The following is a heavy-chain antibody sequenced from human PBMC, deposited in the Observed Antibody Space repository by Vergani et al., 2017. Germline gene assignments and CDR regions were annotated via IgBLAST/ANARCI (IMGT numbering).Heavy chain of an antibody. CDR3: ARRTYSSSWTTDTNWFDP. Sequence: QVQLVESGGGLVTPGGSLRLSCAASGFTFSDYYMSWIRQAPGKGLEWVSYISSSGSTIYYADSVKGRFTISRDNAKNSLYLQMNSLRAEDTAVYYCARRTYSSSWTTDTNWFDPWGQGTLVTVSS. J-gene: IGHJ5*02. V-gene: IGHV3-11*04. CDR2: ISSSGSTI. D-gene: IGHD6-13*01. CDR1: GFTFSDYY.